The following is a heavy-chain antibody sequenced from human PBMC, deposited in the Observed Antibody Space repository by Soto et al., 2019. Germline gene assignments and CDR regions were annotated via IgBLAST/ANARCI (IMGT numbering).Heavy chain of an antibody. CDR3: ARSYYDFWSGYYNSLDYYYGMDV. Sequence: ASVKVSCKASGYTFTSYAMHWVRQAPGQRLEWMGWINAGNGNTKYSQKLQGRVTITRDTSASTAYMELSSLRSEDTAVYYCARSYYDFWSGYYNSLDYYYGMDVWGQGTTVTVSS. V-gene: IGHV1-3*01. J-gene: IGHJ6*02. CDR1: GYTFTSYA. CDR2: INAGNGNT. D-gene: IGHD3-3*01.